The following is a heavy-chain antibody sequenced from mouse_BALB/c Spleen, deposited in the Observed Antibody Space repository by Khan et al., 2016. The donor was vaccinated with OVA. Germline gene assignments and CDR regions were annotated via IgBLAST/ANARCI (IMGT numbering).Heavy chain of an antibody. CDR3: ARAYYRYEGYYAMDY. D-gene: IGHD2-14*01. Sequence: QVQLQQSGPGLVAPSQSLSSTCTVSGFSLSRYNIHWVRQPPGKGLEWLGVIWGGGGTDYNSTLKSRLSISKDNSKSQVFLKMNSLQTDDTAMYYCARAYYRYEGYYAMDYWGQGTSVTVSS. V-gene: IGHV2-6-4*01. CDR2: IWGGGGT. CDR1: GFSLSRYN. J-gene: IGHJ4*01.